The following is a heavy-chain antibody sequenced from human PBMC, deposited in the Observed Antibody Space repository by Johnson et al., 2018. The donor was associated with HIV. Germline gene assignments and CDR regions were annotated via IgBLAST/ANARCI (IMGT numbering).Heavy chain of an antibody. Sequence: QVQLVESGGRLVKPGGSLRLSCVASGFTFSDYYMSWIRQAPGKGLEWVSYISVSGDPIYSADSVKGRFTISRDNAKTSLYLQVNSLGAEDTALYYCAREVSLRVGATLPPSYAFDIWGQGTLVSVSS. D-gene: IGHD1-26*01. CDR1: GFTFSDYY. CDR3: AREVSLRVGATLPPSYAFDI. J-gene: IGHJ3*02. CDR2: ISVSGDPI. V-gene: IGHV3-11*01.